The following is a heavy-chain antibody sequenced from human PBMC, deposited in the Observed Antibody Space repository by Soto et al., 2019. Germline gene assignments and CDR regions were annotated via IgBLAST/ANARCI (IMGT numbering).Heavy chain of an antibody. CDR2: ISGLNENT. CDR3: ARDLFGEDGAGYFDY. Sequence: QVHLVQSGVEVKKPGASVKVSCKASGYSFSTYGISWVRQAPGQGLEWMGWISGLNENTNYAQNRQGRVTMTTDTSTSTAYMELGSLGFDDTAMYYCARDLFGEDGAGYFDYWGQGTLVTVSS. CDR1: GYSFSTYG. J-gene: IGHJ4*02. V-gene: IGHV1-18*01. D-gene: IGHD3-10*01.